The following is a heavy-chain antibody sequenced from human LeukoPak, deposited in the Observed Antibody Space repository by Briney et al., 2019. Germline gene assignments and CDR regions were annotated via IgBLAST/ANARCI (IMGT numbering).Heavy chain of an antibody. CDR1: GGSISSGGYY. CDR3: ARVLGSSGWYGLGPFDY. J-gene: IGHJ4*02. Sequence: KPSQTLSLTCTVSGGSISSGGYYWSWIRQHPGKGLEWNGYIYYSGSTYYNPSLKSRVTISVDTSKNQFSLKLSSVTAADTAVYYCARVLGSSGWYGLGPFDYWGQGTLVTVSS. D-gene: IGHD6-19*01. CDR2: IYYSGST. V-gene: IGHV4-31*03.